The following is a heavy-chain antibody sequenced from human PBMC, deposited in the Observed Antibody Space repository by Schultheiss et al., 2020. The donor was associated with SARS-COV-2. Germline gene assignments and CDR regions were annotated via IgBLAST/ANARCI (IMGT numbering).Heavy chain of an antibody. D-gene: IGHD2-15*01. CDR3: AREERAIVVVVAATFDP. CDR2: INHSGST. V-gene: IGHV4-34*01. Sequence: SETLSLTCAVYGGSFSDYFWSWIRQPPGKGLEWIGEINHSGSTNYNPSLKSRITILVDTSKNQFSLKLSSVTAADTAVYYCAREERAIVVVVAATFDPWGQGTLVTVSS. J-gene: IGHJ5*02. CDR1: GGSFSDYF.